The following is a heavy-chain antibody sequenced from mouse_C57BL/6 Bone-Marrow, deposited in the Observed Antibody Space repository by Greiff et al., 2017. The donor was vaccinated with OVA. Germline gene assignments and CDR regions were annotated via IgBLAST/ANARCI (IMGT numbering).Heavy chain of an antibody. CDR1: GYTFTSYW. Sequence: VQLQQPGAELVKPGASVKLSCKASGYTFTSYWMQWVKQRPGQGLEWIGEIDPSDSYTNYNQKFKGKATLTVDTSSSTAYMQLSSLTSEDSAVYYCASYDGYYWDYWGQGTTLTVSS. J-gene: IGHJ2*01. D-gene: IGHD2-3*01. CDR3: ASYDGYYWDY. V-gene: IGHV1-50*01. CDR2: IDPSDSYT.